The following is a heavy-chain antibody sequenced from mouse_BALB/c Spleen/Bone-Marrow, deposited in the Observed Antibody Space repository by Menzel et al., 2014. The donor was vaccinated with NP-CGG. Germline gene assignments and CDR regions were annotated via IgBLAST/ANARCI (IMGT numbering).Heavy chain of an antibody. CDR3: ASYDYGYYFDY. CDR1: GFNIKDTY. D-gene: IGHD2-4*01. Sequence: EVQLQQSGAELVKPGASVKLSCTASGFNIKDTYMHWVKQRPEQGLGWIGRIDPANGNTKYDPKFQGKATITADTSSNTAYLQLSSLTSEDTAVYYCASYDYGYYFDYWGQGTTLTVSS. V-gene: IGHV14-3*02. CDR2: IDPANGNT. J-gene: IGHJ2*01.